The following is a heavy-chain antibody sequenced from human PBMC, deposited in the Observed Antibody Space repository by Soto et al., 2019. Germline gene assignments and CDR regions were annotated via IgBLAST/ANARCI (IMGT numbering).Heavy chain of an antibody. Sequence: GASVKVSCKASGYTFIGYYIHWVRQAPGQGLEWMGWMNPNSGGTNYAQRFQGWVTMTRDRSISTAYMELSRLKSDDTDVYYCARVGGGVASRGYYSLDVWGQGNKVTVSS. CDR3: ARVGGGVASRGYYSLDV. D-gene: IGHD5-12*01. CDR2: MNPNSGGT. V-gene: IGHV1-2*04. J-gene: IGHJ6*02. CDR1: GYTFIGYY.